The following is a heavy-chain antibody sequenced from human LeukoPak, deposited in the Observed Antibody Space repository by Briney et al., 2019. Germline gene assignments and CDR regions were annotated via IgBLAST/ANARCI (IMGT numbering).Heavy chain of an antibody. CDR3: ARGFRGDNFDY. J-gene: IGHJ4*02. V-gene: IGHV4-34*01. CDR2: IHHSGTT. D-gene: IGHD7-27*01. Sequence: SETLSLTCAVYGGSFSGYYWGWIRQSPGKGLEWIGTIHHSGTTYYNPSLKSRVTISVDTSKNQFSLNLRSVTAADTAVYYCARGFRGDNFDYWGQGTLVTVSS. CDR1: GGSFSGYY.